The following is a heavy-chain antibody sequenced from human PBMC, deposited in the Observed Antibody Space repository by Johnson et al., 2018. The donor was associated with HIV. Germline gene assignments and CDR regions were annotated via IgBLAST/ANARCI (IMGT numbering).Heavy chain of an antibody. D-gene: IGHD5-24*01. V-gene: IGHV3-11*04. Sequence: QVQLVESGGGLVQPGGSLRLSCAASGFTFSSYWMSWIRQAPGKGLEWVSYISSSGSTIYYADSVKGRFTISRAHAKNSLYLQMNSLRAEDTAVYFCAGGCRDGYTCDVFDVWGQGTRVTVSS. CDR3: AGGCRDGYTCDVFDV. CDR2: ISSSGSTI. J-gene: IGHJ3*01. CDR1: GFTFSSYW.